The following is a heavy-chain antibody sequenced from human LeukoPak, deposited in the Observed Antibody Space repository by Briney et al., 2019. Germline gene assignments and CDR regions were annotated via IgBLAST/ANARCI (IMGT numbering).Heavy chain of an antibody. CDR1: GGTFSSYA. CDR2: TIPILGIA. V-gene: IGHV1-69*04. J-gene: IGHJ3*02. CDR3: ARVVQWLVRDAFDI. Sequence: ASVKVSCKASGGTFSSYAISWVRQAPGQGLEWMGRTIPILGIANYAQKFQGRVTITADKSTSTAYMELSSLRSEDTAVYYCARVVQWLVRDAFDIWGQGTMVTVSS. D-gene: IGHD6-19*01.